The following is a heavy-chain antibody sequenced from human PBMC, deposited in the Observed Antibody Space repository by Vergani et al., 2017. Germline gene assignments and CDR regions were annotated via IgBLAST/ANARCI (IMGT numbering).Heavy chain of an antibody. D-gene: IGHD2-21*02. V-gene: IGHV4-38-2*02. CDR1: GYSIGSGFY. Sequence: QVKLQESGPGLLKPSQTLSLTCTVSGYSIGSGFYWAWIRQSPGEGLQWLTSIHNRGKTYHNPSLKSRVSVSLDTSKNRFSLNLTSVTATDTAVYYCARNPYCGGDCYSDAFDIWGQGTMVTVSS. CDR2: IHNRGKT. CDR3: ARNPYCGGDCYSDAFDI. J-gene: IGHJ3*02.